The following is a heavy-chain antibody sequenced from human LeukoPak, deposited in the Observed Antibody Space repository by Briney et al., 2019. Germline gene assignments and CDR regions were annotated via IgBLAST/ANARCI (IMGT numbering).Heavy chain of an antibody. J-gene: IGHJ4*02. Sequence: ASVKVSCKASGYTFTGYYMHWVRQALGKGLDWMGRINPNSGGTNYAQKFQGRVTMTRDTSISTAYMELSRLRSDDTAVYYCARESGYYDKTFDYWGQGTLVTVSS. CDR3: ARESGYYDKTFDY. CDR1: GYTFTGYY. D-gene: IGHD3-9*01. CDR2: INPNSGGT. V-gene: IGHV1-2*06.